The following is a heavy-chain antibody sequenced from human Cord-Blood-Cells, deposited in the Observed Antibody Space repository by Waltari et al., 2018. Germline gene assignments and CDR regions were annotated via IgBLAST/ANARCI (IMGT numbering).Heavy chain of an antibody. Sequence: EVQLVETGGGLIQPGGSLRLSCAASGFTVSSNYMSWVRQAPGKGLEWVSVIYSGGSTNYADSVKGRFTISRDNSKNTLYLQMNSLRAEDTAVYYCAREGDCSSTSCSSGMDVWGQGTTVTVSS. V-gene: IGHV3-53*02. D-gene: IGHD2-2*01. J-gene: IGHJ6*02. CDR1: GFTVSSNY. CDR3: AREGDCSSTSCSSGMDV. CDR2: IYSGGST.